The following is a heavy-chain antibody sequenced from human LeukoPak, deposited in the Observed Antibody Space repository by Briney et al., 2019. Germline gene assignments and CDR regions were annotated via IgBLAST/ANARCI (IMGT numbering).Heavy chain of an antibody. J-gene: IGHJ4*02. CDR1: GFSFSSHG. V-gene: IGHV3-23*01. CDR2: IIGGAGST. Sequence: GGSLRLSCAASGFSFSSHGMSWVRQAPGKGLEWVSGIIGGAGSTYYADSVKGRFTISGDNSKNTLYLQMNSLRAEDTAVYYCTRAGFYYDSSPYYRPIDYWGQGSLVTVSS. CDR3: TRAGFYYDSSPYYRPIDY. D-gene: IGHD3-22*01.